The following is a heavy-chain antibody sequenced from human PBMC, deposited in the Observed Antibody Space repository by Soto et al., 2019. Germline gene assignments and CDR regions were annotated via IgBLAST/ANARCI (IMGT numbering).Heavy chain of an antibody. CDR2: ISGSGGST. CDR3: ARDVTHYDSSASTFDP. J-gene: IGHJ5*02. V-gene: IGHV3-23*01. Sequence: GGSLRLSCAASGFTFSSYAMSWVRQAPGKGLEWVSAISGSGGSTYYADSVKGRFTISRDNSKNTLYLQMNSLRAEDTAVYYCARDVTHYDSSASTFDPWGQGTLVTVSS. D-gene: IGHD3-22*01. CDR1: GFTFSSYA.